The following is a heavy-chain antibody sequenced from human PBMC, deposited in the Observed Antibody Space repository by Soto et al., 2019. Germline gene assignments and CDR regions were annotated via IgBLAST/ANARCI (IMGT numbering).Heavy chain of an antibody. CDR1: GFTFSIYV. J-gene: IGHJ4*02. Sequence: EVQLLESGGGLVQPGGSLRLSCAASGFTFSIYVMSWVRQAPGKGLEWVSTISSGGDTTYYADSVKGRFTISRDNSKNTLYLQMNSLRAEDTAIYYCTKIIITNFDMNFDYWGQGTLVTVSS. CDR3: TKIIITNFDMNFDY. V-gene: IGHV3-23*01. CDR2: ISSGGDTT. D-gene: IGHD3-3*01.